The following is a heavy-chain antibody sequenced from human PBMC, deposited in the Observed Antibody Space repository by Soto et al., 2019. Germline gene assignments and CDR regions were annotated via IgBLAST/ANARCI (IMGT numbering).Heavy chain of an antibody. CDR1: GFSLSTNGVG. D-gene: IGHD3-10*01. Sequence: ITLKESGRTLVKPTQTLTLTCTFSGFSLSTNGVGVGWIRQPPGKALEWLALIYWDGDKRYSPSLTSRLTVTKDTSNNQVVLTMSNMEPVHTAKYYCAHLANYYQFDWFDPWGQGILVTVSS. V-gene: IGHV2-5*02. CDR2: IYWDGDK. CDR3: AHLANYYQFDWFDP. J-gene: IGHJ5*02.